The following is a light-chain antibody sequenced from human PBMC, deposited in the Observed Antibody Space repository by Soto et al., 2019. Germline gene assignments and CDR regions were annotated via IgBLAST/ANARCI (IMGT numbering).Light chain of an antibody. V-gene: IGKV1-5*01. CDR1: QNISPW. J-gene: IGKJ1*01. CDR2: DVS. Sequence: DIQMTQSPSTLSASVGDRVTITCRASQNISPWLAWYQQKPGKAPNLLIYDVSSLESGIPSRFSGSTSGTEFTLTISSLQPDDFATYYCQQYGSYSPAFGQGTKVDIK. CDR3: QQYGSYSPA.